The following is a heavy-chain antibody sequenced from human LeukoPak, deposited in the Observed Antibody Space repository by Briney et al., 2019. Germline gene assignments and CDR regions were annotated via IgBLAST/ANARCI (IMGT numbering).Heavy chain of an antibody. J-gene: IGHJ4*02. Sequence: SETLSLTCTVSGVSISSGDYYWSWIRQPPGKGLEWIGYIYCSGSTYYNPSLKSRVTISVDTSKNQFSLKLSSVTAADTAVYYCARRRYSGSYYYFDYWGQGTLVTVSS. V-gene: IGHV4-30-4*08. CDR1: GVSISSGDYY. CDR3: ARRRYSGSYYYFDY. CDR2: IYCSGST. D-gene: IGHD1-26*01.